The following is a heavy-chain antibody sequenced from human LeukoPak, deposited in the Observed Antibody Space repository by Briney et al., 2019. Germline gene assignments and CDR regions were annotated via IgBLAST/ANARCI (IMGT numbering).Heavy chain of an antibody. D-gene: IGHD5-18*01. V-gene: IGHV1-2*02. CDR3: ALGGNVDTAMVEYNWFDP. CDR2: INPNSGST. CDR1: GGTFSSYA. Sequence: GASVKVSCKASGGTFSSYAISWVRQAPGQGLEWMGWINPNSGSTNYAQKFQGRVTMTRDTSISTAYMELSSLRSDDTAVYYCALGGNVDTAMVEYNWFDPWGQGTLVTVSS. J-gene: IGHJ5*02.